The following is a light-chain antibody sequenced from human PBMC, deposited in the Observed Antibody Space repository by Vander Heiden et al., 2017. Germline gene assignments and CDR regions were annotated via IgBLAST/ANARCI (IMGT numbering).Light chain of an antibody. CDR3: MSYTSSSTWV. V-gene: IGLV2-14*01. CDR1: SSDVGGYKY. Sequence: QSALTQPVSVSGSPGQSITISCTGTSSDVGGYKYVSWYQQHPGKAPTVMIYEVSNRPSGVSNRFSGSKSGNTASLTISGLQAEDEADYYCMSYTSSSTWVFGGGTKLTVL. CDR2: EVS. J-gene: IGLJ3*02.